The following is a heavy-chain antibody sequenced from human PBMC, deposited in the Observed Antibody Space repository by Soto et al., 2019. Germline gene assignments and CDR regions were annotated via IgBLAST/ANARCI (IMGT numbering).Heavy chain of an antibody. Sequence: GASVKVSCKASGGTFSSYAISWVRQAPGQGLEWLVGIIPIFGTANYAQKFQGRVTITADESTSTAYMELSSLRSEDTAVYYCARGRGVGATIGKNYYYGMDVWGQGTTVTVSS. J-gene: IGHJ6*02. CDR2: IIPIFGTA. CDR3: ARGRGVGATIGKNYYYGMDV. V-gene: IGHV1-69*13. D-gene: IGHD1-26*01. CDR1: GGTFSSYA.